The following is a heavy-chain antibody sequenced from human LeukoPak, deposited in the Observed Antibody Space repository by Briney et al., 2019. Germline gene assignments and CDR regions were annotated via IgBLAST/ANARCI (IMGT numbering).Heavy chain of an antibody. V-gene: IGHV3-49*04. CDR1: GFTFGDYA. J-gene: IGHJ6*03. CDR3: TRGGAMGLSYYYYYMDV. CDR2: IRSKAYGGTT. D-gene: IGHD3-16*01. Sequence: GGSLRLSCTASGFTFGDYAMSWVRQAPGKGLEWVGFIRSKAYGGTTEYAASVKGRFTISRDDSKSIAYLQMNSLKTEDTAVYYCTRGGAMGLSYYYYYMDVWGKGTTVTVSS.